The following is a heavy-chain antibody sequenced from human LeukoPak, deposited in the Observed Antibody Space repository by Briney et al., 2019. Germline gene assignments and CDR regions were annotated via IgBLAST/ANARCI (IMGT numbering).Heavy chain of an antibody. D-gene: IGHD3-16*01. Sequence: GASVKLSCKASGYTFTSYYMHLLRQAPGQGLEWMGIINPSGGCTSYAQKFPGRVTMTRDTSTSIVYMELSTLRTEAAAVYHCARDPGGRYFDYWGQGTLVTVSS. CDR2: INPSGGCT. J-gene: IGHJ4*02. CDR3: ARDPGGRYFDY. CDR1: GYTFTSYY. V-gene: IGHV1-46*01.